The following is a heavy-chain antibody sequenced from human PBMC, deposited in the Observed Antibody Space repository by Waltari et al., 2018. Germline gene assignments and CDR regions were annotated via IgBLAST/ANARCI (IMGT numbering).Heavy chain of an antibody. Sequence: QVQLQQWGAGLLKPSETLSLTCAVYGGSFSGYYWSWIRQPPGKGLEWIGEINHSGSTNYNPSLKSRVTISVDMSKNQFSLKLSSVTAADTAVYYCAGARSRGSSWYGARNAFDIWGQGTMVTVSS. J-gene: IGHJ3*02. V-gene: IGHV4-34*01. CDR1: GGSFSGYY. D-gene: IGHD6-13*01. CDR3: AGARSRGSSWYGARNAFDI. CDR2: INHSGST.